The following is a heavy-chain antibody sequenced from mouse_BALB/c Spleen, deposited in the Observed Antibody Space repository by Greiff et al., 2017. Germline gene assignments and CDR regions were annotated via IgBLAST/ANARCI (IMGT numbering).Heavy chain of an antibody. Sequence: QVQLQQPGAELAKPGASVKMSCKASGYTFTSYWMHWVKQRPGQGLEWIGYINPSTGNTEYNQKFKDKATLTADKSSSTAYMQLSSLTSEDSAVYYCARGDTMSTAHDYAMDYWGQGTSVTVSS. CDR1: GYTFTSYW. V-gene: IGHV1-7*01. J-gene: IGHJ4*01. CDR2: INPSTGNT. D-gene: IGHD2-4*01. CDR3: ARGDTMSTAHDYAMDY.